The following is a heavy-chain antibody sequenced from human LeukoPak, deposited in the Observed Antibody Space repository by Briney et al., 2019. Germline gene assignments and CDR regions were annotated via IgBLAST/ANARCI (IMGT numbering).Heavy chain of an antibody. CDR1: GGSISSYY. CDR2: IYYSGST. V-gene: IGHV4-59*12. J-gene: IGHJ6*03. D-gene: IGHD3-22*01. CDR3: AREALIEGFYYYMDV. Sequence: PSETLSLTCTVSGGSISSYYWSWIRQPPGKGLEWIGYIYYSGSTNYNPSLKSRVTISVDTSKNQFSLKLNSVTAADTAVYYCAREALIEGFYYYMDVWGKGTTVTVSS.